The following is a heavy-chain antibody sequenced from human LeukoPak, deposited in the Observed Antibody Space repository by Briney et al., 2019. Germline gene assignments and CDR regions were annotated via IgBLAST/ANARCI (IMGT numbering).Heavy chain of an antibody. CDR1: GYTFTSYD. CDR3: ARDPYDSSGYGLGNDY. V-gene: IGHV1-46*01. D-gene: IGHD3-22*01. J-gene: IGHJ4*02. CDR2: INPSGGST. Sequence: ASVKVSCKASGYTFTSYDINWVRQAPGQGLEWMGIINPSGGSTSYAQKFQGRVTMTRDTSTSTVYMELSSLRSEDTAVYYCARDPYDSSGYGLGNDYWGQGTLVTVSS.